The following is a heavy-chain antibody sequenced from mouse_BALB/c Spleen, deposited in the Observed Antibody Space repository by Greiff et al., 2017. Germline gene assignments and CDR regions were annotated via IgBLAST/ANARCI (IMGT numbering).Heavy chain of an antibody. Sequence: EVQLQESGAELVRPGASVKLSCTASGFNFKDYYMHWVKQRPEQGLEWIGWIDPDNGDTEYAPKFQGQATMTADTTSNTAYLQLSSLTSEDPAVLYCNASQLGLRMGCFAYWGQGTLVTVSA. CDR1: GFNFKDYY. CDR3: NASQLGLRMGCFAY. J-gene: IGHJ3*01. V-gene: IGHV14-4*02. D-gene: IGHD3-1*01. CDR2: IDPDNGDT.